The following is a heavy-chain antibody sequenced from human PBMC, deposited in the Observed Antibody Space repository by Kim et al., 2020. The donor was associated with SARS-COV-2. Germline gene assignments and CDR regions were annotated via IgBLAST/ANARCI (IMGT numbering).Heavy chain of an antibody. J-gene: IGHJ4*02. D-gene: IGHD2-8*01. V-gene: IGHV3-23*01. Sequence: GGSLRLSCAASGFTFSNYAICWVRQTPGMGLEWVSTISGSDGGTYSADSVRGRFTISRDNSKNTVYLQMNTLRVEDTAVYYCAKANSSACFGSLCYNIDFWGQGTLVSVSS. CDR3: AKANSSACFGSLCYNIDF. CDR1: GFTFSNYA. CDR2: ISGSDGGT.